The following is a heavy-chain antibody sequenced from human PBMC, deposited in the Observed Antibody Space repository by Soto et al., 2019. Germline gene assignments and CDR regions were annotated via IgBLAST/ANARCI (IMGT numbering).Heavy chain of an antibody. CDR3: ARSSSGWYSRFDY. Sequence: PGGSLRLSCAASGFTFSSYWMSWVRQAPGKGLEWVANIKQDGSEKYYVDSVKGRFTISRDNAKNSLYLQMNSLRAEDTAVYYCARSSSGWYSRFDYWGQGTLVTVSS. CDR1: GFTFSSYW. J-gene: IGHJ4*02. V-gene: IGHV3-7*01. D-gene: IGHD6-19*01. CDR2: IKQDGSEK.